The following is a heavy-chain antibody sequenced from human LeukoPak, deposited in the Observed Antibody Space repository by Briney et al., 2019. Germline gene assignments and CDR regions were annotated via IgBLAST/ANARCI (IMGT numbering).Heavy chain of an antibody. D-gene: IGHD1-7*01. Sequence: GGSLRLSCAASGFTFSSYSMNWVRQAPGKGLEWVSSISSSSSYIYYADSVKGRFTISRDNSKNTLYLQMNSLRAEDTAVYYCAKDRRAGTTSFQYFQHWGQGTLVTVSS. CDR1: GFTFSSYS. CDR2: ISSSSSYI. V-gene: IGHV3-21*04. CDR3: AKDRRAGTTSFQYFQH. J-gene: IGHJ1*01.